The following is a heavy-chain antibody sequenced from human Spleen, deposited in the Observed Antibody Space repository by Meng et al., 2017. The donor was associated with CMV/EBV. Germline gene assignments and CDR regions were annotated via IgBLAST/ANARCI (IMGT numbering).Heavy chain of an antibody. CDR2: IYSDGSSA. D-gene: IGHD3-10*01. CDR1: GFTFRSYA. J-gene: IGHJ4*02. Sequence: GGSLRLSCAASGFTFRSYAMSWVRQAPGKGLEYVSTIYSDGSSAYYADSVKGRFTISRDNSKNTLFLQMTSLRADDTAVYYCTRLGSSYGSGSSDFDFWGQGTLVTVSS. CDR3: TRLGSSYGSGSSDFDF. V-gene: IGHV3-23*03.